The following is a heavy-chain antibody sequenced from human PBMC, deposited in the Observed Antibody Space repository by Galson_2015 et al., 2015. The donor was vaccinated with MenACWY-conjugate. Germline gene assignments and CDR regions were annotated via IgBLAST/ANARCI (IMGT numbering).Heavy chain of an antibody. Sequence: SLRLSCAASGFTFSTYWMHWVRHAPGKGLVWVSRINSDGRSTSYEDSVRGRFTISRDTAKNTLSLQMNSLRAADTAVYYCARLGGNYRTTSHFDYWGQGTLVTVSS. J-gene: IGHJ4*02. CDR1: GFTFSTYW. CDR2: INSDGRST. V-gene: IGHV3-74*01. D-gene: IGHD2/OR15-2a*01. CDR3: ARLGGNYRTTSHFDY.